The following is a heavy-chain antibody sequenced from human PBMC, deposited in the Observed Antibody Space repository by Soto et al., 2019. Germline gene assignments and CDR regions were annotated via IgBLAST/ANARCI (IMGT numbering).Heavy chain of an antibody. J-gene: IGHJ3*02. V-gene: IGHV3-23*01. CDR2: ISGSGGST. CDR1: GFTFSSYA. Sequence: EVQLLESGGGLVQPGGSLRLSCAASGFTFSSYAMSWVRQAPGKGLEWVSAISGSGGSTYYADSVKGRFTISRDNSKNALYLQMNSLRAEEMAVYYCAQVYGGVSKNDAFDIWGQGTMVTVSS. D-gene: IGHD2-8*02. CDR3: AQVYGGVSKNDAFDI.